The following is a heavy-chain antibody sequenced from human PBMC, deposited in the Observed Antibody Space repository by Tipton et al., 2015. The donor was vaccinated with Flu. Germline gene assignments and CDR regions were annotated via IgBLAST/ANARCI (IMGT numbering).Heavy chain of an antibody. V-gene: IGHV3-30*04. CDR1: GFTFRSYN. D-gene: IGHD6-13*01. CDR3: ARPTDGGSSWYLDAFDI. J-gene: IGHJ3*02. Sequence: RSLRLSCAASGFTFRSYNMHWVRQAPGKGLEWVVVISDDGTNKYYADSVKGRFTVSRANSKNTLYLQMNSLRPEDTAVYYCARPTDGGSSWYLDAFDIWGQGTMVTVSS. CDR2: ISDDGTNK.